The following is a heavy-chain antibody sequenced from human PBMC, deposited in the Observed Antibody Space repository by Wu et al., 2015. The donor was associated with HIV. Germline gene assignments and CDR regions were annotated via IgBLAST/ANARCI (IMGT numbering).Heavy chain of an antibody. Sequence: QVQLVQSGAEVKKPGSSVKVSCKSSGDTFSSYRMNWVRQAPGQGLEWMGGIIPIFGTANYAQKFQGRVTITTDESTSTAYMELSSLRSEDTAVYYCARTGYSGYVWDWFDPWGQGTLVTVSS. CDR2: IIPIFGTA. CDR3: ARTGYSGYVWDWFDP. J-gene: IGHJ5*02. CDR1: GDTFSSYR. D-gene: IGHD5-12*01. V-gene: IGHV1-69*05.